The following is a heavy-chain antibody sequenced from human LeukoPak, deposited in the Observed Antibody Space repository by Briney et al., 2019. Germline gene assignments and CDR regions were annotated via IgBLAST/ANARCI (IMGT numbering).Heavy chain of an antibody. CDR3: ARDLSELEGPFDY. J-gene: IGHJ4*02. Sequence: PGGSLRLSCAASGFTFSSYAMHWVRRAPGKGLEWVAVISYDGSNKYYADSVKGRFTISRDNSKNTLYLQMNSLRAEDTAVYYCARDLSELEGPFDYWGQGTLVTVSS. V-gene: IGHV3-30*01. CDR1: GFTFSSYA. D-gene: IGHD1-1*01. CDR2: ISYDGSNK.